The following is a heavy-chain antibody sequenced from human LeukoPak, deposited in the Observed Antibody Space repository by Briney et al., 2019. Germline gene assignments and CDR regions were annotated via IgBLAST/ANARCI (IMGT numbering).Heavy chain of an antibody. CDR2: IRYDGSNK. Sequence: GGSLRLSCAASGFTFSSYGMHWVRQAPGKGLEWVAFIRYDGSNKYYADSVKGRFTISRDNSKNTLYLQMNSLRAEDTAVYYCAKGPVAVAGTGGYWGQGTLVTVSS. V-gene: IGHV3-30*02. D-gene: IGHD6-19*01. J-gene: IGHJ4*02. CDR3: AKGPVAVAGTGGY. CDR1: GFTFSSYG.